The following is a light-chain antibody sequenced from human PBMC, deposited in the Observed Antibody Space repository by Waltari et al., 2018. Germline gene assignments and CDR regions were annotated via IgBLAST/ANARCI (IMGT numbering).Light chain of an antibody. Sequence: QSVLTPPPTASGTPGHEVTISCSGSTSNIGSNVVYWYQQFPGMAPKLLIDRNDQRPSGVPDRFSGSKSGTSASLAISGLRSEDEADYYCAAWDDSLVVFGGGTKLTVL. CDR3: AAWDDSLVV. CDR2: RND. CDR1: TSNIGSNV. V-gene: IGLV1-47*01. J-gene: IGLJ2*01.